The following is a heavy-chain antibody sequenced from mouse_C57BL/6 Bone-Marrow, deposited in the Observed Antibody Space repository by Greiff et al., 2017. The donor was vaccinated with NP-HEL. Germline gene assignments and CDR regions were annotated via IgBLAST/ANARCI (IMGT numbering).Heavy chain of an antibody. J-gene: IGHJ3*01. CDR3: ARDYYGSSYGFAD. CDR2: IYPGSGST. V-gene: IGHV1-55*01. CDR1: GYTFTSYW. Sequence: QVQLQQPGAELVKPGASVKMSCKASGYTFTSYWITWVKQRPGQGLEWIGEIYPGSGSTNYNETFKSKATLTVDTSSSTAYLQLISLTSEDSAVFYCARDYYGSSYGFADWGQGTLVTVSA. D-gene: IGHD1-1*01.